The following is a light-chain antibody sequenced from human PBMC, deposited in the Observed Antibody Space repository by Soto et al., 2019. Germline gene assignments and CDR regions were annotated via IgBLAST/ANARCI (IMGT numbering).Light chain of an antibody. CDR1: QSVSSN. J-gene: IGKJ1*01. Sequence: MMTQSPATLSVSPGERATLSCRASQSVSSNLAWYQQKPGQAPRLLIYGASTRATGIPARFSGSGSGTEFTLTISSLQSEDFAVYYCQQYNNWWTFGQGTKVDIK. V-gene: IGKV3-15*01. CDR3: QQYNNWWT. CDR2: GAS.